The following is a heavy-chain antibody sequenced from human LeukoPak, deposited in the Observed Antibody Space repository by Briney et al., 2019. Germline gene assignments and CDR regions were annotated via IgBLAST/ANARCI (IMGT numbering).Heavy chain of an antibody. CDR3: AGGQYCSGGSCYTFDY. J-gene: IGHJ4*02. CDR1: GGSVNSGSYY. V-gene: IGHV4-61*01. CDR2: IYYSGGT. Sequence: SETLSLTCTVSGGSVNSGSYYWSWIPQPPGKGMEWVGHIYYSGGTNYNPSLKSRVTISVDTSKNQFSLKLSSVTAADTAVYYCAGGQYCSGGSCYTFDYWGQGAPVTVSS. D-gene: IGHD2-15*01.